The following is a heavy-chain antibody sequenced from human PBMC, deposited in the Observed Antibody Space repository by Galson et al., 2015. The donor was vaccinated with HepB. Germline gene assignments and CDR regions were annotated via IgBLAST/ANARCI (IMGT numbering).Heavy chain of an antibody. CDR3: AREESGSGICRL. D-gene: IGHD3-10*01. CDR1: GFTFSSYW. J-gene: IGHJ4*02. V-gene: IGHV3-7*03. Sequence: SLRLSCEASGFTFSSYWMSWVRQAPGKGLEWVANIKQDGSEKYYVDSVKGRFTISRDNAKNSLYLQMNSLRAEDTAVYYCAREESGSGICRLWGQGTLVTVSS. CDR2: IKQDGSEK.